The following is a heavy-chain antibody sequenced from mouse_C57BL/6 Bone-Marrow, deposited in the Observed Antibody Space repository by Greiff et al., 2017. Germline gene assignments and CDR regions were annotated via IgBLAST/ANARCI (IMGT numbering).Heavy chain of an antibody. CDR2: ISRGSSTI. D-gene: IGHD2-12*01. V-gene: IGHV5-17*01. CDR3: ARYDWYYAMDY. J-gene: IGHJ4*01. Sequence: EVKLQESGGGLVKPGGSLKLSCAASGFTFSDYGMHWVRQAPEKGLEWVAYISRGSSTIYYADTVKGRFTIARDNAKNTLFLQMTSLRSEDTAMYYCARYDWYYAMDYWGQGTSVTVSS. CDR1: GFTFSDYG.